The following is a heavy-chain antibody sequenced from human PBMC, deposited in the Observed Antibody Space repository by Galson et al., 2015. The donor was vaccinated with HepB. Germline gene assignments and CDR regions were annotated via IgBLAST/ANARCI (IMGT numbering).Heavy chain of an antibody. J-gene: IGHJ4*02. CDR2: ISGTGGST. CDR1: GFTFSDYA. V-gene: IGHV3-23*01. CDR3: AKRGEECISISCPNGA. D-gene: IGHD2-2*01. Sequence: SLRLSCAASGFTFSDYAMSWVRQAPGKGLEWVSVISGTGGSTYYADSVKGRSTISRDNSKNTLYLQMNSLRAEDTAVYYCAKRGEECISISCPNGAWGQGTLVTVSS.